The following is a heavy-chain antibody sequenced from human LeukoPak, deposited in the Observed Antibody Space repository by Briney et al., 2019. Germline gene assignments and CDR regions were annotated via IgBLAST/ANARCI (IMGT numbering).Heavy chain of an antibody. CDR2: IMPLFGTA. CDR1: GGTLNNSA. Sequence: SVKVSCKTSGGTLNNSAISWVRQAPGQGLELLGGIMPLFGTAGYAQKFQGRVTITKDESTRTVYLELTSLTSDDTAVYYCARDVHGDYGSGWFDPWGQETLVSVSS. V-gene: IGHV1-69*05. J-gene: IGHJ5*02. D-gene: IGHD4-17*01. CDR3: ARDVHGDYGSGWFDP.